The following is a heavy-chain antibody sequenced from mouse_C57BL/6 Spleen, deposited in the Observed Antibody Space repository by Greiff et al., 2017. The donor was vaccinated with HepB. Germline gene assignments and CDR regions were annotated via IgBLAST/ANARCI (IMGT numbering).Heavy chain of an antibody. CDR1: GFTFSSYA. CDR3: TSAQDDGYYRNAIDY. J-gene: IGHJ4*01. CDR2: ISSGRDYI. Sequence: EVMLVESGAGLVKPGGSLKLSCAASGFTFSSYAMSWVRQTPEKRLEWVAYISSGRDYIYYADTVKGRFTISRDNARNTLYLQMSSLKSEDTAMYYCTSAQDDGYYRNAIDYWGQEASVTVSS. D-gene: IGHD2-3*01. V-gene: IGHV5-9-1*02.